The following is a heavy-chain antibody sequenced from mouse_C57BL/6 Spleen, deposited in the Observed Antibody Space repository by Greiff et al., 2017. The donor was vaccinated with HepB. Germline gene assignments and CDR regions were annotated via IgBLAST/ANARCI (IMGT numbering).Heavy chain of an antibody. J-gene: IGHJ3*01. CDR1: GYAFSSSW. V-gene: IGHV1-82*01. CDR3: ARSSRDYDGSRFAY. CDR2: IYPGDGDT. Sequence: QVQLQQSGPELVKPGASVKISCKASGYAFSSSWMNWVKQRPGKGLEWIGRIYPGDGDTNYNGKFKGKATLTADKSSSTAYMQLSSLTSEDSAVYFGARSSRDYDGSRFAYWGQGTLVTVSA. D-gene: IGHD2-4*01.